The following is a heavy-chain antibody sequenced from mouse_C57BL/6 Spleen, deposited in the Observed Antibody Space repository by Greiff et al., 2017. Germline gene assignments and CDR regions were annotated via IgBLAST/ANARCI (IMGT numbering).Heavy chain of an antibody. CDR3: ASYYGSPY. D-gene: IGHD1-1*01. CDR2: IDPANGNT. CDR1: GFYIKNTY. V-gene: IGHV14-3*01. Sequence: EVQLQQSVAEFVRPGASVKLSCTASGFYIKNTYMHWVKQRPEQGLEWIGRIDPANGNTKYAPKFQGKATITADTSSNTAYLQLSSLTSEDTAIYYCASYYGSPYWGQGTTLTVSS. J-gene: IGHJ2*01.